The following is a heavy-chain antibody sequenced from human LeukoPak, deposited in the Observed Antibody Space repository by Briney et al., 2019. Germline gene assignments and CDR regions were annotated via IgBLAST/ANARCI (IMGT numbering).Heavy chain of an antibody. CDR1: GCSISNYD. CDR2: MYYSGST. V-gene: IGHV4-59*01. D-gene: IGHD1-26*01. CDR3: ARLVGVTRGFDY. Sequence: PSETLSLTCTVSGCSISNYDLNWIRQAPGKGLEGIGYMYYSGSTNYNPALKKRVTISVDTSKNQFSLKLSSVTAADTAVYYCARLVGVTRGFDYWGQGTLVTVSS. J-gene: IGHJ4*02.